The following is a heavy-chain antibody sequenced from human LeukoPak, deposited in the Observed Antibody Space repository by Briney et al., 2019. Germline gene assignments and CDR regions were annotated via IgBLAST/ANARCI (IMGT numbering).Heavy chain of an antibody. CDR3: ARGDYGDAPGAFHI. D-gene: IGHD4-17*01. V-gene: IGHV3-33*01. CDR2: IWIDVNNK. CDR1: GFTFSIYG. J-gene: IGHJ3*02. Sequence: PARSRRLSCAASGFTFSIYGMHWVRQAPGKGLEWVTVIWIDVNNKYYTDSVKGRFTISRENSKNTLYLQMNSVRAEDTAMYYCARGDYGDAPGAFHIWGEGKMVTVSS.